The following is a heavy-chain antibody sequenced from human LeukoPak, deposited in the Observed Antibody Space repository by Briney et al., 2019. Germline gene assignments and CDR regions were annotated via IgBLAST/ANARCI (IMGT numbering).Heavy chain of an antibody. D-gene: IGHD2-2*01. CDR1: GGSISSGSYY. CDR3: ARDGYCSSTSCYERYYYYYYMDV. V-gene: IGHV4-61*02. CDR2: IYTSGST. Sequence: SETLSLTCTVSGGSISSGSYYWSWIRQPAGKGLEWIGRIYTSGSTNYNPSLKSQVTISVDTSKNQFSLKLSSVTAADTAVYYCARDGYCSSTSCYERYYYYYYMDVWGKGTTVTISS. J-gene: IGHJ6*03.